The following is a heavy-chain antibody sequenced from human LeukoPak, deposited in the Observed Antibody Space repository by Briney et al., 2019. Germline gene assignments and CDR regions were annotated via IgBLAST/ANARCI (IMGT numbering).Heavy chain of an antibody. V-gene: IGHV6-1*01. Sequence: XXVWTWIRQSPSRGFEWLGRTFYRSKWYNHYAVSVKSRITINPDTSKNQFSLQLNSVTPEDTAVYYCAREAAAGWVDYWGQGTLVTVSS. CDR2: TFYRSKWYN. D-gene: IGHD6-13*01. J-gene: IGHJ4*02. CDR1: XXV. CDR3: AREAAAGWVDY.